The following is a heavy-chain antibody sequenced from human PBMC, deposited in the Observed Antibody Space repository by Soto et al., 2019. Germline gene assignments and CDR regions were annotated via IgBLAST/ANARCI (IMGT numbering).Heavy chain of an antibody. CDR3: AHSHMAGATTSNWLDP. Sequence: SGPTLVNPRRTLTLTCTFSRFSLSSSGVGVGWIRQPPGKALEWLALIYWGDDKRYSPSLKSRLTITKDTAKKQVVLTMTKMEPVDTATYCCAHSHMAGATTSNWLDPCGQATLVTVST. D-gene: IGHD1-26*01. J-gene: IGHJ5*02. V-gene: IGHV2-5*02. CDR1: RFSLSSSGVG. CDR2: IYWGDDK.